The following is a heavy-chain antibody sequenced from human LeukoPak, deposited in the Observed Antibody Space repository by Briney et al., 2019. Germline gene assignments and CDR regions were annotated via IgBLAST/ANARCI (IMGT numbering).Heavy chain of an antibody. Sequence: ASVKVSCKASGYSFTSHYMHWVRQAPGQGLEWLGLINPSGSSTLYAQKLQGRVTMTRDMSTTTDYMELSSLRSEDTAVYYCARDNSVGDVAWWFDPWGQGTLVTVSP. D-gene: IGHD1-26*01. V-gene: IGHV1-46*01. CDR1: GYSFTSHY. CDR3: ARDNSVGDVAWWFDP. CDR2: INPSGSST. J-gene: IGHJ5*02.